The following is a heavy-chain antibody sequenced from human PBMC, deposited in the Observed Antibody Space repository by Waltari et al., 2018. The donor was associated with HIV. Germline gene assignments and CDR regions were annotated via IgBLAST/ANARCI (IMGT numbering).Heavy chain of an antibody. J-gene: IGHJ4*02. D-gene: IGHD6-13*01. Sequence: QVQLQASGPGLVKPSDTLSLTFAVSDFSISSGHYWGWIRQSPGKGLEWIGSVFHSGSTFYKPSFKSRVSISVDTSKNQFSLKLTSVTAADTAVYYCARQPAPDSTWFQIYFDYWGQGTVVTVSS. V-gene: IGHV4-38-2*01. CDR3: ARQPAPDSTWFQIYFDY. CDR2: VFHSGST. CDR1: DFSISSGHY.